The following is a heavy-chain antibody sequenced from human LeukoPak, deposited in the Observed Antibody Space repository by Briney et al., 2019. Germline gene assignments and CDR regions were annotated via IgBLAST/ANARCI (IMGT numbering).Heavy chain of an antibody. D-gene: IGHD5-24*01. CDR3: ARDPMATTRAIAFDI. CDR1: GFTFSSYG. Sequence: GRSLRLSCAASGFTFSSYGMHWVRQAPGKGLEWVAVIWYDGSNKYYADSVKGRFTISRDNSKNTLYLQMNSLRAEDTAVYYCARDPMATTRAIAFDIWGQGTMVTVSS. CDR2: IWYDGSNK. J-gene: IGHJ3*02. V-gene: IGHV3-33*01.